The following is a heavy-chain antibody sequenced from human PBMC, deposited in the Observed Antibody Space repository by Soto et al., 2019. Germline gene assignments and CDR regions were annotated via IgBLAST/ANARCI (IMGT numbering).Heavy chain of an antibody. CDR3: ARGTSGSYNN. Sequence: SETLSLTCAVYGGSFSGYYWSWIRQPPGKGLEWIGEINHSGSTNYNPSLKSRVTISVDTSKNQFSLKLSSVTAADTAVYYCARGTSGSYNNWGQGTLVTVSS. J-gene: IGHJ4*02. CDR1: GGSFSGYY. CDR2: INHSGST. V-gene: IGHV4-34*01. D-gene: IGHD3-10*01.